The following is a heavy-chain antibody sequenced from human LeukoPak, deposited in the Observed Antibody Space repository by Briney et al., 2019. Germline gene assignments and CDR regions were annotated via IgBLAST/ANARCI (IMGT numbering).Heavy chain of an antibody. CDR2: INSDGSST. V-gene: IGHV3-74*01. Sequence: GGSLRLSCAASGFTFSSYWMHWVRQAPGKGLVWVSRINSDGSSTSYADSVKGRFTISRDNAKNTLYLQMDSLRAEDTAVYYCARAMIVVSNQFDYWGQGTLVTVSS. J-gene: IGHJ4*02. CDR1: GFTFSSYW. CDR3: ARAMIVVSNQFDY. D-gene: IGHD3-22*01.